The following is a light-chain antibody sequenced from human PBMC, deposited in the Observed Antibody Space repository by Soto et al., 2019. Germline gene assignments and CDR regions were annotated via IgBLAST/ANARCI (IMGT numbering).Light chain of an antibody. CDR3: QQYGSSPS. V-gene: IGKV3D-20*01. CDR2: DTS. CDR1: QRVSGGF. J-gene: IGKJ1*01. Sequence: DILLTQYPATLSLSPGERATLYCRASQRVSGGFLAWYQQKPGLAPRLILYDTSFRATGIPDRLSGSRSGTDFTLTISRLDPEDFAVYYCQQYGSSPSFGHGTKVDIK.